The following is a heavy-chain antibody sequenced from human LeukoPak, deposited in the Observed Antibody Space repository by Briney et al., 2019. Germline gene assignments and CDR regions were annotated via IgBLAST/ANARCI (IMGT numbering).Heavy chain of an antibody. V-gene: IGHV1-18*04. CDR1: GYTFTNYG. CDR3: AYSSSWYAGYYGMDV. Sequence: GASVKVSCKASGYTFTNYGISWVRQAPGQGLEWMGWISAYNGNTNYAQKLQGRVTMTTDTSTSTAYMELRSLRSDDTAVYYCAYSSSWYAGYYGMDVWGKGTTVTVSS. J-gene: IGHJ6*04. D-gene: IGHD6-13*01. CDR2: ISAYNGNT.